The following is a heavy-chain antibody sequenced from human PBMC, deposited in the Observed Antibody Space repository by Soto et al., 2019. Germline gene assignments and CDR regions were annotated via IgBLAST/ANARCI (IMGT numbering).Heavy chain of an antibody. CDR3: AREYPVHSAYFDY. V-gene: IGHV4-59*01. CDR1: GASISRYY. D-gene: IGHD1-26*01. J-gene: IGHJ4*02. Sequence: SETLSLTCTVSGASISRYYWIWIRQSPGKGLEWIGYMYYSGNANYNPSLRSRITISVDTSKNQFSLNLNSVTAADTAVYYCAREYPVHSAYFDYWGQGILVTVSS. CDR2: MYYSGNA.